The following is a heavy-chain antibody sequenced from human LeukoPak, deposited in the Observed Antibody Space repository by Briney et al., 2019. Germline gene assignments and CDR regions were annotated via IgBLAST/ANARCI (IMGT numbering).Heavy chain of an antibody. J-gene: IGHJ4*02. CDR3: AIGDFWSGYPAPYFDY. V-gene: IGHV5-51*01. D-gene: IGHD3-3*01. Sequence: GESLKISCKGSGYSFTSYWIGWVRPMPGKGLEWMGIIYPGDSDTRYSPSFQGQVTISADKSISTAYLQWSSLKASDTAMYYCAIGDFWSGYPAPYFDYWGQGTLVTVSS. CDR2: IYPGDSDT. CDR1: GYSFTSYW.